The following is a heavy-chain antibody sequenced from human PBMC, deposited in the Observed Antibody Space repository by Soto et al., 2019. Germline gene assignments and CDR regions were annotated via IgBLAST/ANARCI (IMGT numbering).Heavy chain of an antibody. CDR1: GFTFSNAW. CDR2: IKNKKDGGTI. J-gene: IGHJ4*02. D-gene: IGHD4-17*01. V-gene: IGHV3-15*01. CDR3: TTDPGDYEDF. Sequence: PGGSLRLSCAASGFTFSNAWMSWVRQAPGKGLEWVGRIKNKKDGGTIDYAAPVKGRFTISRDDSRNTLYLQMNSLRTEDTAVYYCTTDPGDYEDFWGQGTQVTVSS.